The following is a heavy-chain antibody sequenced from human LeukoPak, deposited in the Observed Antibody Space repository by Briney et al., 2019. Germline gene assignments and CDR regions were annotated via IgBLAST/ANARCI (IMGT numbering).Heavy chain of an antibody. D-gene: IGHD3-22*01. Sequence: SVKVSCKASGGTFSSYAISWVRQAPGQGLEWMGGIIPIFGTANYAQRFQGRVTITADESTSTAYMELSSLRSEDTAVYYCARGFSDSSGYYFDYFDYWGQGTLVTVSS. CDR2: IIPIFGTA. V-gene: IGHV1-69*01. CDR1: GGTFSSYA. CDR3: ARGFSDSSGYYFDYFDY. J-gene: IGHJ4*02.